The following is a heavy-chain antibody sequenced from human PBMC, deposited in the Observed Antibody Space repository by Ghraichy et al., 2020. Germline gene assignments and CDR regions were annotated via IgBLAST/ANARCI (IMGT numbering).Heavy chain of an antibody. V-gene: IGHV4-34*01. J-gene: IGHJ4*02. CDR1: GGSFSGYY. CDR3: ARSIAVAGYLFDY. Sequence: SETLSLTCAVYGGSFSGYYWSWIRQPPGKGLEWIGEINHSGRTNYNPSLKSRVTISVDTSKNQFSLKLSSVTAADTAVYYCARSIAVAGYLFDYWGQGTLVTVSS. D-gene: IGHD6-19*01. CDR2: INHSGRT.